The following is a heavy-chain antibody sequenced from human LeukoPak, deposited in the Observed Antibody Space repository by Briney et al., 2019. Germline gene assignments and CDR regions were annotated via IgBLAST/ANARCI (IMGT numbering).Heavy chain of an antibody. Sequence: GASVKVSCKASRYAFTTYGISWVRQAPGQGREWMGWISAYNGNTNYAQKLQGGVTMTTDTSTSTAYMELRSLRSDDTAVYYCARDSRSSGWPGDDSWGQGTLVTVSS. J-gene: IGHJ4*02. CDR1: RYAFTTYG. CDR3: ARDSRSSGWPGDDS. D-gene: IGHD6-19*01. V-gene: IGHV1-18*01. CDR2: ISAYNGNT.